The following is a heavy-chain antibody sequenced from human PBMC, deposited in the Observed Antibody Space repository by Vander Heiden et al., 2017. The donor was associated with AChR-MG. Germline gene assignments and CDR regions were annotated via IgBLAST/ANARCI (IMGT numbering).Heavy chain of an antibody. D-gene: IGHD5-18*01. CDR2: ITHSGST. CDR1: GGSFSGSY. Sequence: QVQLQHWGAGLLKHSEPLSFTCPVHGGSFSGSYWTWIGQPPGKGLEWIGEITHSGSTNYNPSLKSRVTISVDTAKNQCSLKLSSVTAADTAVYYWAGGRRWLQRSFGYWGQGTLVTVSS. J-gene: IGHJ4*02. CDR3: AGGRRWLQRSFGY. V-gene: IGHV4-34*01.